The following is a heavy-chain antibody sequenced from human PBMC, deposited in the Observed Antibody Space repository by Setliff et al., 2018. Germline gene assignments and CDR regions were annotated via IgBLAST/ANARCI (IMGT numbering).Heavy chain of an antibody. CDR3: ARGSSSGYYFDY. J-gene: IGHJ4*02. V-gene: IGHV1-24*01. CDR1: GGTFSSYA. D-gene: IGHD6-6*01. CDR2: FDPEDGET. Sequence: ASVKVSCKASGGTFSSYAISWVRQAPGKGLEWMGGFDPEDGETIYAQKFQGRVTMTEDTSTDTAYMELSSLRSEDTAVYYCARGSSSGYYFDYWGQGTLVTVSS.